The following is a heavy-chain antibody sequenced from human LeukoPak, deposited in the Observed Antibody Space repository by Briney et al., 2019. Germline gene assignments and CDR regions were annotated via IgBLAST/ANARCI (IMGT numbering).Heavy chain of an antibody. Sequence: PGGSLRLSCAASGFTFSSYSMNWVRQAPGKGLEWVSVIYSGGSTYYADSVKGRFTISRDNSKNTLYLQMNSLRAEDTAVYYCARGRTTVDYWGQGTLVTVSS. D-gene: IGHD4-17*01. CDR1: GFTFSSYS. V-gene: IGHV3-53*01. CDR3: ARGRTTVDY. CDR2: IYSGGST. J-gene: IGHJ4*02.